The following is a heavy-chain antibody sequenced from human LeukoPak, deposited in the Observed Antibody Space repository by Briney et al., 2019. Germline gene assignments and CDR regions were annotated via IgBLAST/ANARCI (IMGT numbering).Heavy chain of an antibody. CDR1: GYSFTSYW. CDR3: ARTLTIVHGWFDP. J-gene: IGHJ5*02. Sequence: GESLKISCKGSGYSFTSYWIGWVRQMPEKGLEWMGIIYPGDSDTRYSPSFQGQVTISADKSISTAYLQWSSLKASDTAMYYCARTLTIVHGWFDPWGQGTLVTVSS. V-gene: IGHV5-51*01. CDR2: IYPGDSDT. D-gene: IGHD3-16*02.